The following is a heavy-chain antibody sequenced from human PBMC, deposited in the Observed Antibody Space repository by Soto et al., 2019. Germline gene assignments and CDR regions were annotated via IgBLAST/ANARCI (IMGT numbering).Heavy chain of an antibody. D-gene: IGHD3-10*01. V-gene: IGHV4-34*01. Sequence: SETLSLTCAVYGGSFSGYYWSWIRQPPGKXLEWIGEINHSGSTNYNPSLKSRVTISVDTSKNQFSLKLSSVTAADTAVYYCARLMVRGVNPSYYYYGMDVWGQGTTVTVSS. J-gene: IGHJ6*02. CDR1: GGSFSGYY. CDR2: INHSGST. CDR3: ARLMVRGVNPSYYYYGMDV.